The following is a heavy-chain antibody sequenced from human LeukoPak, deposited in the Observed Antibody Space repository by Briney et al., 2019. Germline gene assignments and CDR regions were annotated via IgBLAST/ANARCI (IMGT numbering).Heavy chain of an antibody. CDR2: IYYSGST. CDR3: ARGDYFDP. CDR1: GGFISNYY. D-gene: IGHD3-10*01. V-gene: IGHV4-59*01. Sequence: SETLSLTCTVSGGFISNYYWSWIRQPPGKGLEWIGYIYYSGSTNYNPSLKSRVTISLDTSKNQFSLKLSSVTAADTAVYYCARGDYFDPWGQGILVTVSS. J-gene: IGHJ5*02.